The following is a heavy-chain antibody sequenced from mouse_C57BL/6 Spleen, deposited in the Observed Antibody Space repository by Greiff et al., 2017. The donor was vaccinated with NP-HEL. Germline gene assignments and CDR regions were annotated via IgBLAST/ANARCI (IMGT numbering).Heavy chain of an antibody. J-gene: IGHJ2*01. V-gene: IGHV1-22*01. CDR3: ARGYGTPTDY. Sequence: EVQLQESGPELVKPGASVKMSCKASGYTFTDYNMHWVKQSHGKSLEWIGYINPNNGGTSYNQKFKGKATLTVNKYSSTAYMELRSLTSEDSAVYYCARGYGTPTDYWGQGPTLTVSS. D-gene: IGHD1-1*01. CDR1: GYTFTDYN. CDR2: INPNNGGT.